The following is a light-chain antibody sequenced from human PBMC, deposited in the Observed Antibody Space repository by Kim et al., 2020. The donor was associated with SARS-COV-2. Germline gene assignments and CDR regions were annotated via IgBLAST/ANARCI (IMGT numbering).Light chain of an antibody. CDR1: QSVDGN. J-gene: IGKJ2*01. CDR2: DGS. V-gene: IGKV3-15*01. Sequence: SVSPGDRGTRACRASQSVDGNLAWYQQRPGQAPRLIIYDGSTRATGVPARFSGSGSGTEVTLTISSLQPEDFAVYFCQQYNNWPYTFGQGTKLEI. CDR3: QQYNNWPYT.